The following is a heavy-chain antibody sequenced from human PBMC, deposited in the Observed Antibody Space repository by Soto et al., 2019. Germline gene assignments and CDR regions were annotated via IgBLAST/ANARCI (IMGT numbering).Heavy chain of an antibody. CDR1: GYTLTSYG. CDR3: ARVPRRPYADLDYFDY. V-gene: IGHV1-18*01. J-gene: IGHJ4*02. CDR2: ISAYNGNT. Sequence: ASVKVSCKASGYTLTSYGISWVRQAPGQGLEWMGWISAYNGNTNYAQKLQGRVTMTTDTSTSTAYMELRSLRSDDTAVYYCARVPRRPYADLDYFDYWGQGTLITVSS. D-gene: IGHD4-17*01.